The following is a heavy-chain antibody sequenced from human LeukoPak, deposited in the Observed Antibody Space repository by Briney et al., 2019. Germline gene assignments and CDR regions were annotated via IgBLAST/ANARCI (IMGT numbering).Heavy chain of an antibody. V-gene: IGHV5-51*04. Sequence: GESLKISCKGSGYTFTNDWIGWVRQMPGKGLEWMGIIFPGDSDTRYSPSFQGQVTISADKPKSTAYLQWSSLKASDTAMYYCARTDYDILTGYATRFDYWGQGTLVTVSS. CDR3: ARTDYDILTGYATRFDY. D-gene: IGHD3-9*01. CDR1: GYTFTNDW. CDR2: IFPGDSDT. J-gene: IGHJ4*02.